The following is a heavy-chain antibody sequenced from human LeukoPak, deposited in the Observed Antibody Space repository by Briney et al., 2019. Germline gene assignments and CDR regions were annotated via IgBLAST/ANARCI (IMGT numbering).Heavy chain of an antibody. Sequence: GGSLRLSCAASGFTFSSYEMNWVRQAPGKGLEWVSYISSSGSTIYYADPVKGRFTISRDNAKNSLYLQMNSLRAEDTAVYYCARDAEDYGGKTGVDNWGQGTLVTVSS. CDR2: ISSSGSTI. V-gene: IGHV3-48*03. CDR3: ARDAEDYGGKTGVDN. CDR1: GFTFSSYE. D-gene: IGHD4-23*01. J-gene: IGHJ4*02.